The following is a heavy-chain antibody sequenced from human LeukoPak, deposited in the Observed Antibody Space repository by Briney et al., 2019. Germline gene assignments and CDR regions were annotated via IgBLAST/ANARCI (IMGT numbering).Heavy chain of an antibody. CDR1: GGSISSGGYS. V-gene: IGHV4-30-2*01. D-gene: IGHD1-14*01. CDR2: IYHSGST. J-gene: IGHJ5*02. Sequence: SQTLSLTCAVSGGSISSGGYSSSWIRQPPGKGLEWIGYIYHSGSTYYNPSLKSRVTISVDRSKNQFSLKLSSVTAADTAVYYCARVLTENNWFDPWGQGTLVTVSS. CDR3: ARVLTENNWFDP.